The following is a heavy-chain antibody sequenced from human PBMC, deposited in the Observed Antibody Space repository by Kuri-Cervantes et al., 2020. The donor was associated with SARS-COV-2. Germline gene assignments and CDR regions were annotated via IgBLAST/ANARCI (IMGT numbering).Heavy chain of an antibody. D-gene: IGHD3-10*01. CDR2: ISSSSSYI. CDR3: ASHRGPNWFDP. Sequence: GESLKISCAASGFTFSSYSMNWVRQAPGKGLEWVSSISSSSSYIYYADSVKGRFTISRDNAKNSLYLQMNSLRAEDTTVYYCASHRGPNWFDPWGQGTLVTVSS. J-gene: IGHJ5*02. CDR1: GFTFSSYS. V-gene: IGHV3-21*01.